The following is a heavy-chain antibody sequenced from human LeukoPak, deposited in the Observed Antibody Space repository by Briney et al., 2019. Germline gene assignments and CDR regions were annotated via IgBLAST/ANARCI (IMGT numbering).Heavy chain of an antibody. CDR1: GGSISSGDYY. J-gene: IGHJ5*02. Sequence: PSETLSLTCTVSGGSISSGDYYWSWIRQPPGKGLEWIAYMYYSGSTYHNPSLKSRVTMSADTSKNQFSLKLSSVTAADTAVYYCVRPYYYDSRIDPWGQGTLVTVSS. D-gene: IGHD3-22*01. CDR3: VRPYYYDSRIDP. V-gene: IGHV4-30-4*01. CDR2: MYYSGST.